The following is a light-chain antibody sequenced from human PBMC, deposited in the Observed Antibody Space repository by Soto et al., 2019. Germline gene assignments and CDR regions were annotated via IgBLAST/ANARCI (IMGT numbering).Light chain of an antibody. J-gene: IGKJ1*01. CDR2: AAS. Sequence: DIQMTQSPSSLSASVGDRVTITCRASQSISNYLNWYQQKPGKAPKLLIYAASSMQSGVPSRFSGSRSEGDFTLTISSLQPDDSATDYCEQSFSPLWTFGKGTKVEV. CDR1: QSISNY. CDR3: EQSFSPLWT. V-gene: IGKV1-39*01.